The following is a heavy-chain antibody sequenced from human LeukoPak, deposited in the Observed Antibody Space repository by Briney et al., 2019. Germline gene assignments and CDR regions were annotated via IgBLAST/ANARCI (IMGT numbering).Heavy chain of an antibody. J-gene: IGHJ4*02. CDR3: ARGSIQLWSHFDY. CDR1: GFTFSSYA. D-gene: IGHD5-18*01. CDR2: ISYDGSNK. Sequence: TGGSLRLSCAASGFTFSSYAMHWVRQAPGKGLKWVAVISYDGSNKYYADSVKGRFTISRDNSKNTLYLQMNSLRAEDTAVYYCARGSIQLWSHFDYWGQGTLVTVSS. V-gene: IGHV3-30-3*01.